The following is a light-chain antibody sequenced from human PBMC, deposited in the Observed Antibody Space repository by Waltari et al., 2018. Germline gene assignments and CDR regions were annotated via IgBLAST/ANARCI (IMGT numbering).Light chain of an antibody. Sequence: DFQLTQSPSSLSASVGDRVTITCRTSQSVRIYLNWYQQKRGKAPNLLIYAASNLQSGVPSRFSGSGSGTDFTLTISSVQPEDWATYYCQQSYSGPPITFGQGTRLDIK. V-gene: IGKV1-39*01. CDR3: QQSYSGPPIT. J-gene: IGKJ5*01. CDR2: AAS. CDR1: QSVRIY.